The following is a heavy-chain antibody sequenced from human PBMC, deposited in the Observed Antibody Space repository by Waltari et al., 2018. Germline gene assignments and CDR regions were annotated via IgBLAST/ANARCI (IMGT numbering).Heavy chain of an antibody. D-gene: IGHD3-3*01. CDR3: AKYDFWTGYSFDC. CDR2: INQDGSEK. J-gene: IGHJ4*02. CDR1: GFSFSTKG. V-gene: IGHV3-7*01. Sequence: EVQLVESGGGLVQVGGSLRLSCVASGFSFSTKGMSWVRQAPGKGLEGLANINQDGSEKCSVDSVKGRFTISRDNAKNSLFLQMNSLRAEDTAVYYCAKYDFWTGYSFDCWGQGTLVTVSS.